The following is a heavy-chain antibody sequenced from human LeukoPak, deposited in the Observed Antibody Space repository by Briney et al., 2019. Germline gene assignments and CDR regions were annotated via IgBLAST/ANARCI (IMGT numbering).Heavy chain of an antibody. Sequence: GGSLRLSCAASGFTFSNAWMSWVRQAPGKGLEWVGRIKSKTDGGTTDYAAPVKGRFTISRDDSKNTLYLQMNSLKTEDTAVYCCTTDPHPRSTTYIYWGQGTLVTVSS. CDR3: TTDPHPRSTTYIY. CDR2: IKSKTDGGTT. J-gene: IGHJ4*02. CDR1: GFTFSNAW. D-gene: IGHD2/OR15-2a*01. V-gene: IGHV3-15*01.